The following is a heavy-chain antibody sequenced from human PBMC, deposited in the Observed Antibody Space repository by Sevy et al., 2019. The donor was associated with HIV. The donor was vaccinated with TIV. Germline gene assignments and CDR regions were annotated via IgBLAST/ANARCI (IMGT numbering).Heavy chain of an antibody. CDR1: GFTFSNHG. J-gene: IGHJ3*02. V-gene: IGHV3-30*02. Sequence: GGSLRLSCAASGFTFSNHGMHWVRQAPGKGLEWVAFIRYDGSNEYYGDSVKGRFTFSRDNSKDTLYLQMNSLRPEDTAVYFCAKDRKVLLVVYAIPFDVFDIWGHGTMVTVSS. D-gene: IGHD2-8*02. CDR2: IRYDGSNE. CDR3: AKDRKVLLVVYAIPFDVFDI.